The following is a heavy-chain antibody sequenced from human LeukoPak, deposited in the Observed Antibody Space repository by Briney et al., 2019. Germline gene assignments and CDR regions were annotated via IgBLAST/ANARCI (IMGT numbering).Heavy chain of an antibody. CDR3: AKDGEQQLVPGYYYYYMDV. Sequence: GGSLRLSCAASGFTFSSYGMHWVRQAPGKGLEWVAFIRYDGSNKYYADSVKGRFTISRDNPKNTLYLQMNSLRAEDTAVYYCAKDGEQQLVPGYYYYYMDVWGKGTTVTVSS. J-gene: IGHJ6*03. V-gene: IGHV3-30*02. D-gene: IGHD6-13*01. CDR1: GFTFSSYG. CDR2: IRYDGSNK.